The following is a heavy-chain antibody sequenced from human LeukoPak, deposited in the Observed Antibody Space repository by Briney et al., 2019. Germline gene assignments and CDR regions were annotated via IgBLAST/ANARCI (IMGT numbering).Heavy chain of an antibody. Sequence: GASVKVSPKASGYIFTRYGISWVRQGPGQGHEWMGWISTYNGNRNYAQKLQGKVTMTTDTSTSTAYMDLRSLRSDYTAVYYCARDGDGLCGSSGREAYFDYWGQGTLVTVSS. CDR3: ARDGDGLCGSSGREAYFDY. CDR2: ISTYNGNR. CDR1: GYIFTRYG. V-gene: IGHV1-18*01. J-gene: IGHJ4*02. D-gene: IGHD2-8*01.